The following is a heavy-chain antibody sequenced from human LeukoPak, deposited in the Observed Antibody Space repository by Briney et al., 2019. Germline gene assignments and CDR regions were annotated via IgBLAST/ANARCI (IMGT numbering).Heavy chain of an antibody. V-gene: IGHV1-18*01. J-gene: IGHJ3*02. CDR2: ISAYNGNT. D-gene: IGHD3-3*01. Sequence: ASEKVSCKASGYTFTGYGISWVRQAPGQGLEWVGWISAYNGNTKYAQKFQGRVTVTTDTSTSTAYMELRSLRSDDTAVYYCARDFWSGLRPHDAFDIWGQGTMVTVSS. CDR3: ARDFWSGLRPHDAFDI. CDR1: GYTFTGYG.